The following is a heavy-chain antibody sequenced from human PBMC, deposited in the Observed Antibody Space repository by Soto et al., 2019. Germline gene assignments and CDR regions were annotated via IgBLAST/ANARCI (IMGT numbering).Heavy chain of an antibody. CDR2: ISGSGGST. V-gene: IGHV3-23*01. CDR3: AKESRRITIFGVVTLLAGLDAFDI. D-gene: IGHD3-3*01. J-gene: IGHJ3*02. CDR1: GFTFSSYA. Sequence: PGGSLRLSCAASGFTFSSYAMSRVRPAQGKGLEWVSAISGSGGSTYDADSVKGRFTISRDNSKYTVYLQMNCLRAEDTAVYYCAKESRRITIFGVVTLLAGLDAFDIWGQGTMVTVS.